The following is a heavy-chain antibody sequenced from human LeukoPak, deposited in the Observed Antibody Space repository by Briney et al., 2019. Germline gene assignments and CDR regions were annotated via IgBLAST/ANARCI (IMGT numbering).Heavy chain of an antibody. CDR1: GSSISSAYY. J-gene: IGHJ3*02. CDR2: AFHSGST. CDR3: ARYDDSSGYYYVLDSFDI. Sequence: SETLSLTCTISGSSISSAYYWGWIRQSPGKGLEWIGSAFHSGSTYYNPSLKSRVTISVATSKNQFSLKLTSVTAADTALYYCARYDDSSGYYYVLDSFDIWGQGTMVTVSS. D-gene: IGHD3-22*01. V-gene: IGHV4-38-2*02.